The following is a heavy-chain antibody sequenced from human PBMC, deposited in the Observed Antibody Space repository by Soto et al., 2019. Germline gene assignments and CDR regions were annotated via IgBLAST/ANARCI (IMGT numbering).Heavy chain of an antibody. D-gene: IGHD3-3*01. CDR2: INPNSGGT. CDR1: GGTFSSYA. J-gene: IGHJ6*02. CDR3: ARGWDFWSGPYGMDV. Sequence: ASVKVSCKASGGTFSSYAISWVRQAPGQGLEWMGWINPNSGGTNYAQKFQGWVTMTRDTSISTAYMELSRLRSDDTAVYYCARGWDFWSGPYGMDVWGQGTTVTVSS. V-gene: IGHV1-2*04.